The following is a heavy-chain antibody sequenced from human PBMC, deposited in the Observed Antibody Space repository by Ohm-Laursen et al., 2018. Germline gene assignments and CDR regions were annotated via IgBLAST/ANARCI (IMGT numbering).Heavy chain of an antibody. V-gene: IGHV1-2*02. D-gene: IGHD3-16*01. Sequence: GASVKVSCKASGYTFTGYYMHWVRQAPGQGLEWMGWINPNTGGTNYAQNFQDRVTMTRDTSISTAYMELSRLTSDDTAMYYCAREKASYDYGHYYGMDAWGQGTTVTVSS. CDR1: GYTFTGYY. CDR2: INPNTGGT. J-gene: IGHJ6*02. CDR3: AREKASYDYGHYYGMDA.